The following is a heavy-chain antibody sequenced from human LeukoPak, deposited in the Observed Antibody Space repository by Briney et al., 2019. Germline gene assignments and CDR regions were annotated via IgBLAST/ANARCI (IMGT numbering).Heavy chain of an antibody. J-gene: IGHJ4*01. Sequence: GGSLRLSCAASGFTFSSYWMSWVRQAPGKGLEWVANIKQDGSEKYYVDSVKGRFTISRDNAKNSLYLQMNSLRAEDTAVYYCARDKAQSGVAATFCYWGHGTLVTVSS. D-gene: IGHD2-15*01. V-gene: IGHV3-7*01. CDR3: ARDKAQSGVAATFCY. CDR2: IKQDGSEK. CDR1: GFTFSSYW.